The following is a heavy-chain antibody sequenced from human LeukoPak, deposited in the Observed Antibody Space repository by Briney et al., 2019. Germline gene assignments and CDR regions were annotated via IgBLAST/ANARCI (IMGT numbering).Heavy chain of an antibody. V-gene: IGHV1-69*04. J-gene: IGHJ4*02. CDR2: IIPILGIA. CDR3: ARSLDTAMSGSNYYFDY. D-gene: IGHD5-18*01. CDR1: GGTFISYA. Sequence: GASVKVSCKASGGTFISYAISWVRQAPGQGLEWMGRIIPILGIANYAQKFQGRVTITADKSTSTAYMELSSLRSEDTAVYYCARSLDTAMSGSNYYFDYWGQGTLVTVSS.